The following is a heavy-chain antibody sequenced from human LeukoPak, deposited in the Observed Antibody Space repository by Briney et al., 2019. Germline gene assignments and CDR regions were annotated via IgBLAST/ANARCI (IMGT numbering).Heavy chain of an antibody. CDR1: GYTFSNYW. V-gene: IGHV5-51*01. D-gene: IGHD6-6*01. J-gene: IGHJ4*02. Sequence: GESLKISCQASGYTFSNYWIGWVRQMPGKGLEWMGIINPGDSDPRYSPSLQGRATISADRSISTAYLQWSSLKASDTAMYYCARHGVGSSWFGFDYWGQGTLVTVSS. CDR3: ARHGVGSSWFGFDY. CDR2: INPGDSDP.